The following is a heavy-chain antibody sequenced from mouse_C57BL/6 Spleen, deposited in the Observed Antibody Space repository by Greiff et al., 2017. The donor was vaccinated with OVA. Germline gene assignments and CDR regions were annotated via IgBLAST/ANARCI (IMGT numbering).Heavy chain of an antibody. CDR1: GYAFTNYL. D-gene: IGHD1-1*01. CDR2: INPGSGGT. CDR3: AISPITTVVAPSAY. V-gene: IGHV1-54*01. Sequence: QVQLKQSGAELVRPGTSVKVSCKASGYAFTNYLIEWVKQRPGQGLEWIGVINPGSGGTNYNEKFKGKATLTADKSSSTAYMQLSSLTSEDSAVYFCAISPITTVVAPSAYWGQGTLVTVSA. J-gene: IGHJ3*01.